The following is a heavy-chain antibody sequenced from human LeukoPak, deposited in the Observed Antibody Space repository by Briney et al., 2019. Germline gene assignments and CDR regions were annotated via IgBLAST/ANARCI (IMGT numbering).Heavy chain of an antibody. CDR1: GFTFSSYG. Sequence: GGTLRLSCAASGFTFSSYGMIWVRQAPGKGLEWVSGISGSGGSTYLADSVKGRFTISRDNSKNTLYLQMNSLRADDTAVYYCAKDRPTVYSSSWLHFLDSWGQGTLVTVSS. J-gene: IGHJ4*02. D-gene: IGHD6-13*01. CDR3: AKDRPTVYSSSWLHFLDS. CDR2: ISGSGGST. V-gene: IGHV3-23*01.